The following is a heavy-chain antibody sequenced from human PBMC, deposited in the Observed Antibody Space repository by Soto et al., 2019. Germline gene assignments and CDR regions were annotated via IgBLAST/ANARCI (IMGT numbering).Heavy chain of an antibody. D-gene: IGHD2-15*01. CDR1: GFTFSSYG. CDR3: ANVVVAFPGDYYNWFDP. V-gene: IGHV3-30*18. Sequence: GGSLRLSCAASGFTFSSYGMHWVRQAPGKGLEWVAVISYDGSNKYYADSVKGRFTISRDNSKNTLYLQMNSLRAEDTAVYYCANVVVAFPGDYYNWFDPWGQGTLVTVSS. CDR2: ISYDGSNK. J-gene: IGHJ5*02.